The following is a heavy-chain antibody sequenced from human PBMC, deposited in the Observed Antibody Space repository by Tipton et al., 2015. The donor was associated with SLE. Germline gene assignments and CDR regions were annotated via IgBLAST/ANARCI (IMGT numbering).Heavy chain of an antibody. CDR3: ARWIPLTGINV. D-gene: IGHD5-18*01. V-gene: IGHV4-4*02. Sequence: SLRLSCAVSGGSIRSSNWWSWVRQPPGKGLEWIGYMYYSGITNYNPSLYGRVSISVDTSKNQFSLKLTSVTAADTAVYYCARWIPLTGINVWGQGATVTVSS. CDR1: GGSIRSSNW. CDR2: MYYSGIT. J-gene: IGHJ6*02.